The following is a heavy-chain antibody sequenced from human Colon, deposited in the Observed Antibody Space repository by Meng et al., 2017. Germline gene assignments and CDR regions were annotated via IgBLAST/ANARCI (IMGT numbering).Heavy chain of an antibody. Sequence: QVQLQELGPGRGKPSQTLSLTCTVSGGSISSGDYYWSWIRQPPGKGLEWIGYIYYSGSTYYNPSLKSRVTISVDTSKNQFSLKLSSVTAADTAVYYCASRYCSSTSCSVDPWGQGTLVTVSS. CDR3: ASRYCSSTSCSVDP. D-gene: IGHD2-2*01. J-gene: IGHJ5*02. V-gene: IGHV4-30-4*01. CDR2: IYYSGST. CDR1: GGSISSGDYY.